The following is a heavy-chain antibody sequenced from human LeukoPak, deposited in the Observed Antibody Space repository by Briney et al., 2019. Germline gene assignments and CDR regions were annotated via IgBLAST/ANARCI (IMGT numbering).Heavy chain of an antibody. D-gene: IGHD6-13*01. CDR2: IKSKTDGGTT. V-gene: IGHV3-15*01. CDR3: TTIASAGQYDT. Sequence: GRIKSKTDGGTTDYAAPVKGRFTISGDDSKNTLYLQMNSLKTEDTAMYYCTTIASAGQYDTWGQGTLVTVSS. J-gene: IGHJ5*02.